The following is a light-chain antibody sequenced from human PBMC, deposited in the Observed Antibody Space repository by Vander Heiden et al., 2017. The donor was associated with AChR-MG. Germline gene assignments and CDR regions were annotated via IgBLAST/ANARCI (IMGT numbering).Light chain of an antibody. CDR3: CSYAGSSTWV. Sequence: QSALTQPASVSGSPGQSITISCTGTSSDVGSYNLVSWYQQHPGKAPKLMSDEVSKRPSGVSNRFSGSKSGNTASLTISGLQAEDEADYYCCSYAGSSTWVFGGGTKLTVL. CDR2: EVS. J-gene: IGLJ2*01. V-gene: IGLV2-23*02. CDR1: SSDVGSYNL.